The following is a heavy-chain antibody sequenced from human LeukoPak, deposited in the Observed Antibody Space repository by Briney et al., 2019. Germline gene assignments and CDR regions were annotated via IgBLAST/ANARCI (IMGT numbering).Heavy chain of an antibody. CDR3: ARYPYYDSSGSNKREDY. CDR2: ISSSSSTI. V-gene: IGHV3-48*01. Sequence: PGGSLRLSCAASGFTFSSYSMNWVRQAPGKGLGWVSYISSSSSTIYYADSVKGRFTISRDNAKNSLYLQMNSLRAEDTAVYYCARYPYYDSSGSNKREDYWGQGTLVTVSS. D-gene: IGHD3-22*01. CDR1: GFTFSSYS. J-gene: IGHJ4*02.